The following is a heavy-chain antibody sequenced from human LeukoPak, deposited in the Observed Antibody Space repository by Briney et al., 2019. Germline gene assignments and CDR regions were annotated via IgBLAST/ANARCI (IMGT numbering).Heavy chain of an antibody. V-gene: IGHV3-48*04. J-gene: IGHJ4*02. D-gene: IGHD1-26*01. CDR1: GFTFSSFS. CDR3: ATQWELHPAF. Sequence: PGGSLRLSCEVSGFTFSSFSMNWVRQAPGKGLEWVSYISSSGSTIYYTDSVKGRFTISRDNAKNSLFLQMNSLRAEDTAVYYCATQWELHPAFWGQGTLVTVSS. CDR2: ISSSGSTI.